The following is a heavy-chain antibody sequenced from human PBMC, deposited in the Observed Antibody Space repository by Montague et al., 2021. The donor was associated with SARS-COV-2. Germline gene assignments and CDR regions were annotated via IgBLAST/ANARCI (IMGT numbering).Heavy chain of an antibody. J-gene: IGHJ5*02. D-gene: IGHD2-2*01. CDR3: ARLKAPYCSSTSCYSASWFDP. CDR2: IYYSGST. V-gene: IGHV4-39*01. CDR1: GGSISSSSYY. Sequence: SETLSLTCTVSGGSISSSSYYWGWIRQPQGKGLEWIGSIYYSGSTYYNPSLKSRVTISVDTSKNQFSLKLSSVTAADTAVYYCARLKAPYCSSTSCYSASWFDPWGQGTLVTVSS.